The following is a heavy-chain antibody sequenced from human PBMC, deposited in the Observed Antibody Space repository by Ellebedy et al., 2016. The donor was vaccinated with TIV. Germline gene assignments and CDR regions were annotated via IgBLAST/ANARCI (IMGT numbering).Heavy chain of an antibody. CDR3: ARYCGGDCYSPYYYYGMDV. CDR2: IYYSGST. J-gene: IGHJ6*02. D-gene: IGHD2-21*02. V-gene: IGHV4-39*07. CDR1: GGSISSSSYY. Sequence: SETLSLTXTVSGGSISSSSYYWGWIRQPPGKGLEWIGSIYYSGSTYYNPSLKSRVTISVDTSKNQFSLKLSSVTAADTAVYYCARYCGGDCYSPYYYYGMDVWGQGTTVTVSS.